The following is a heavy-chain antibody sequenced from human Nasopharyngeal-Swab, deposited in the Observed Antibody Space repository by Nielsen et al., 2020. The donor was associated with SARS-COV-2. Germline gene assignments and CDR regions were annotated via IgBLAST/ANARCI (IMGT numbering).Heavy chain of an antibody. J-gene: IGHJ4*02. Sequence: SVTVSCQASGYTFANYGVSWVRQASGQGLEWMGWISVYNGNTGYAQNFQGRVTMTTDTSTNTGYLELRSLRSDDTAVYYCARGNGWYPDHWGQGTLVTVSS. CDR2: ISVYNGNT. D-gene: IGHD6-19*01. V-gene: IGHV1-18*01. CDR1: GYTFANYG. CDR3: ARGNGWYPDH.